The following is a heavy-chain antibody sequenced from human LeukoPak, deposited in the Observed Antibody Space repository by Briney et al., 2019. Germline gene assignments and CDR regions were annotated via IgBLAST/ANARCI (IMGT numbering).Heavy chain of an antibody. Sequence: GGSLRLSCAASGFTFSSYAMSWVRQAPGKGLEWVSAISGSGGSTYYADSVKGRFTISRDNSKNTLYLQMNSLRAEDTAVYYCAKDRRVVVTADWYLDLWGRGTLVTVSS. D-gene: IGHD2-21*02. J-gene: IGHJ2*01. CDR2: ISGSGGST. V-gene: IGHV3-23*01. CDR3: AKDRRVVVTADWYLDL. CDR1: GFTFSSYA.